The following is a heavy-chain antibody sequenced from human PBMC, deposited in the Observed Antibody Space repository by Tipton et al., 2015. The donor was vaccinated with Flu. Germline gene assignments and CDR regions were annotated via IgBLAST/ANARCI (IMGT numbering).Heavy chain of an antibody. CDR3: ASGGGAVRPWDN. CDR2: IGNTGRYR. Sequence: SLRLSCTPSGFTHGDDAMSWVRQAPGKGLEWVSTIGNTGRYRYYADSVTGRFTISRDNSKNMVFLQLDSLRVEDTALYFCASGGGAVRPWDNWGQGTQVTVST. V-gene: IGHV3-23*01. D-gene: IGHD3-10*01. CDR1: GFTHGDDA. J-gene: IGHJ4*02.